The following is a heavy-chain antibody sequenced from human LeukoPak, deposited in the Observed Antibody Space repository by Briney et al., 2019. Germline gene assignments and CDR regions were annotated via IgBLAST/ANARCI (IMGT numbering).Heavy chain of an antibody. J-gene: IGHJ4*02. CDR2: ICGSGGST. CDR1: GFTFTSYA. Sequence: PGGSLRLSCAASGFTFTSYAMSWGRQAPGKGLEWVSAICGSGGSTYYADSVKGRFTISRDNSKSTLFLQMKSLRAEDTAVYYCAKDPRVGSRVATPCHWGEGTLVTVPS. CDR3: AKDPRVGSRVATPCH. V-gene: IGHV3-23*01. D-gene: IGHD5-24*01.